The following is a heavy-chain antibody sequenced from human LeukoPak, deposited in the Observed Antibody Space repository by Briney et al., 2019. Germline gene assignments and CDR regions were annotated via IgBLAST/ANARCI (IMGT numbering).Heavy chain of an antibody. CDR3: ARVPNMVRGVIGYFDY. Sequence: GGSLRLSCAASGFTFSSYAMHWVRQAPGKGLEWVAVISYDGSNKYYADSVKGRFTISRDNSKNTLYLQMNSLRAEDTAVYYSARVPNMVRGVIGYFDYWGQGTLVTVSS. J-gene: IGHJ4*02. CDR2: ISYDGSNK. V-gene: IGHV3-30*04. D-gene: IGHD3-10*01. CDR1: GFTFSSYA.